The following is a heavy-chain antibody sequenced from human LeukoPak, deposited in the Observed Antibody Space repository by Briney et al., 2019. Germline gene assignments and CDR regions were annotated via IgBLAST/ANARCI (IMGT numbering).Heavy chain of an antibody. CDR1: GGSISSSSYY. CDR3: ARQTVVAANIDY. CDR2: IYYSGST. D-gene: IGHD2-15*01. V-gene: IGHV4-39*01. Sequence: SDTLTLTCTVSGGSISSSSYYGDWIRQPPGKGLEWDGSIYYSGSTYYNPSLKSRVTISVDTSKNQFSLKLNSVTAADTAVYYCARQTVVAANIDYWGEGALVTVSS. J-gene: IGHJ4*02.